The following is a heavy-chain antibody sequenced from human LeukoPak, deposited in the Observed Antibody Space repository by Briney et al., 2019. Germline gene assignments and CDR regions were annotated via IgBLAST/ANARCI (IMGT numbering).Heavy chain of an antibody. D-gene: IGHD2-15*01. J-gene: IGHJ1*01. Sequence: GGSLRLSCAASGFTFSSYAMHWVRQAPGKGLEWVAVISYDGSNKYYADSVKGRFTISRDNSKNTLYLQMNSLRAEDTAVYYCARPYCSGGSCRPFFQHWGQGTLVTVSS. CDR3: ARPYCSGGSCRPFFQH. CDR2: ISYDGSNK. V-gene: IGHV3-30-3*01. CDR1: GFTFSSYA.